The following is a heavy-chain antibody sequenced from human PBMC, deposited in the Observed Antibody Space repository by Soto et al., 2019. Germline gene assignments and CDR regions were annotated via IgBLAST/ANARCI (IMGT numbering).Heavy chain of an antibody. Sequence: QVQLVQSGAEVKKPGASVKVSCKASGYTFTGYYMHWVRQAPGQGLEWMGWINPNSGGTKSAQKFQGRVTMTRDTSISTAYMELSRLRSDDTAVYYCARRKVDYYDSSGYHYYFDYWGQGTLVTVSS. J-gene: IGHJ4*02. V-gene: IGHV1-2*02. D-gene: IGHD3-22*01. CDR1: GYTFTGYY. CDR3: ARRKVDYYDSSGYHYYFDY. CDR2: INPNSGGT.